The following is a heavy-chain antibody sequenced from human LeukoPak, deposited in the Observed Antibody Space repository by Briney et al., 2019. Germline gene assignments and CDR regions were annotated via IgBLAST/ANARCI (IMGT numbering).Heavy chain of an antibody. V-gene: IGHV4-61*02. D-gene: IGHD1-26*01. Sequence: HPSETLSLTCTVSGDSMSSDNYYWNWIRQPAGKGLEWIGRIYTSGYTKYNPSLKSRVTISVDTSKNQFSLTLSSVTAADTAVYYCARDGRSSGSFPYFDYWGQGILVTVSS. CDR2: IYTSGYT. J-gene: IGHJ4*02. CDR3: ARDGRSSGSFPYFDY. CDR1: GDSMSSDNYY.